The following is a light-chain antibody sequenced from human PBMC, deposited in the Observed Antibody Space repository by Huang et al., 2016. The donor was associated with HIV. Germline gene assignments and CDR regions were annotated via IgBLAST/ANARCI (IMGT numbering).Light chain of an antibody. CDR3: QHYDNWPPWT. CDR2: GAS. CDR1: QGVSNN. V-gene: IGKV3D-15*01. J-gene: IGKJ1*01. Sequence: EIVMTQSPATLSVSPGERATLSCRASQGVSNNIGWYQQKPGQTPRLLIHGASTRATGIPPKFSGRGSGIDFTLTITSFQPEDSAVYYCQHYDNWPPWTFGPGTQVEI.